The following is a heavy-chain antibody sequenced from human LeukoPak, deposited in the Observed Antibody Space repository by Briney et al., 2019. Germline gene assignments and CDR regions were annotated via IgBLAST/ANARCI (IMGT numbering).Heavy chain of an antibody. D-gene: IGHD6-19*01. Sequence: GASVKVSCKASGYTFTSYDINWVRQATGQGLEWMGWMNPNSGNTGYAQKFQGRVTMTRNTSISTAYLELSRLRSDDTAVYYCARGTSSGWYSMDYWGQGTLVTVSS. CDR2: MNPNSGNT. J-gene: IGHJ4*02. CDR1: GYTFTSYD. CDR3: ARGTSSGWYSMDY. V-gene: IGHV1-8*01.